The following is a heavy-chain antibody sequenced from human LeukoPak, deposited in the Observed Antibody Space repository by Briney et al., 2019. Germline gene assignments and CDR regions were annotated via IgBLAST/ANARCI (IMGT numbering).Heavy chain of an antibody. D-gene: IGHD3-16*01. CDR3: AKDPGEGNWFDP. V-gene: IGHV3-23*01. CDR1: GFTFSSYG. J-gene: IGHJ5*02. Sequence: PGGSLRLSCAASGFTFSSYGMSWVRQAPGKGLEWASAISGSGGSTYYADSVKGRFTISRDNSKNTLYLQMNSLRAEDTAVYYCAKDPGEGNWFDPWGQGTLVTVSS. CDR2: ISGSGGST.